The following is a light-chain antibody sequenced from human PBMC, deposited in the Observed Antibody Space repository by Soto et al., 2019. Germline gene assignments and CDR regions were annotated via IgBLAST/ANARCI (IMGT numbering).Light chain of an antibody. CDR3: SSFTSSSTYV. Sequence: QSALTQPASVSGSPGQSITISCTGTNSDVGGYNYVSWYQQHPGKAPKLMIYDVSNRPSGVSNRFSGSKSGNTASLTISGLQAEDEADYCCSSFTSSSTYVFGTGTKLTVL. V-gene: IGLV2-14*01. CDR1: NSDVGGYNY. J-gene: IGLJ1*01. CDR2: DVS.